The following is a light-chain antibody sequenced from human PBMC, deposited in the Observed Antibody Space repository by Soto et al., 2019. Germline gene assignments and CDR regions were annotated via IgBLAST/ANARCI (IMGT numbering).Light chain of an antibody. CDR3: SSYTSSGTLVA. Sequence: QSVLTQPASVSGDPGQSITISCTGSSSDVGDYKYVSWYQQHPGKAPKLMIYDASNRPSGVSNRFSGSKSGNTASLTISGLQAEDEADYYCSSYTSSGTLVAFGGGTKLTVL. CDR2: DAS. J-gene: IGLJ3*02. CDR1: SSDVGDYKY. V-gene: IGLV2-14*03.